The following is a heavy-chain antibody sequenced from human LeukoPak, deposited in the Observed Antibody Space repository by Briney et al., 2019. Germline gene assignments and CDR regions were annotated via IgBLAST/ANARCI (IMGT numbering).Heavy chain of an antibody. CDR3: ARDGIVLMVYAIKAFDY. Sequence: QAGGSLRPSCAASGFTFSSYSMNWVRQAPGKGLEWVSYISSSSSTIYYADSVKGRFTISRDNAKNSLYLQMNSLRAEDTAVYYCARDGIVLMVYAIKAFDYWGQGTLVTVSS. D-gene: IGHD2-8*01. CDR2: ISSSSSTI. V-gene: IGHV3-48*01. J-gene: IGHJ4*02. CDR1: GFTFSSYS.